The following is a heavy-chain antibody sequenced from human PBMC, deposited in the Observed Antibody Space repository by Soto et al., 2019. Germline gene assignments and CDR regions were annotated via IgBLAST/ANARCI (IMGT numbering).Heavy chain of an antibody. CDR2: IIPIFGTA. Sequence: QVQLVQSGAEVKKPGSSVKVSCKASGGTFSSYAISWVRQAPGQGLEWMGGIIPIFGTANYAQKFQGRVTTPADESTSTAYMELSSLRSEDTAVYYCARASRKIDPSPVQYYYYGMDVWGQGTTVTVSS. V-gene: IGHV1-69*01. CDR1: GGTFSSYA. J-gene: IGHJ6*02. CDR3: ARASRKIDPSPVQYYYYGMDV.